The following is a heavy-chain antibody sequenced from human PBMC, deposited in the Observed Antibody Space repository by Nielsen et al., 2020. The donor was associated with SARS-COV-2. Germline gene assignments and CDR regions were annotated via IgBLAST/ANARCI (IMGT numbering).Heavy chain of an antibody. J-gene: IGHJ5*02. CDR3: ARSLRELFFWFDP. V-gene: IGHV1-2*04. D-gene: IGHD1-26*01. Sequence: ASVKVSCKASGYTFTGYYMHWVRQAPGQGLEWMGWINPNSGGTNYAQKFQGWVTMTRDTSISTAYMELSRLRSDDTAVYYCARSLRELFFWFDPWGQGTLVTVSS. CDR2: INPNSGGT. CDR1: GYTFTGYY.